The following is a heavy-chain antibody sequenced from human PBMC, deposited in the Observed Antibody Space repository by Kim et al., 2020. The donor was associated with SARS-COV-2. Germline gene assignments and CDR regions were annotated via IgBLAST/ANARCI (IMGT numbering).Heavy chain of an antibody. CDR1: SGSISSSSYY. CDR2: IYYSGST. CDR3: ARTRSGGYYFDY. V-gene: IGHV4-39*01. Sequence: SETLSLTCTVSSGSISSSSYYWGWIRQPPGKGLEWIGSIYYSGSTHYNPSLKSRVTISVDTSKNQFSLKLSSVTAADTAMYYCARTRSGGYYFDYWGQGTLVTVSS. D-gene: IGHD3-10*01. J-gene: IGHJ4*02.